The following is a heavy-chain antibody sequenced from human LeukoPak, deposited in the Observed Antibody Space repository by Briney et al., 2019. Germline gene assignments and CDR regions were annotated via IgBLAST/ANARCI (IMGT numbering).Heavy chain of an antibody. Sequence: PGRSLRLSCAASGFTFYDYAMHWVRHAPGKGLEWVSGISWNSGSIGYADSVKGRFTISRDNAKNSLYLQMNSLIAEDTALYYCAKDRGGCTVTTRPYYYYYGMDVWGQGTTVTVSS. CDR3: AKDRGGCTVTTRPYYYYYGMDV. J-gene: IGHJ6*02. D-gene: IGHD4-17*01. CDR1: GFTFYDYA. V-gene: IGHV3-9*01. CDR2: ISWNSGSI.